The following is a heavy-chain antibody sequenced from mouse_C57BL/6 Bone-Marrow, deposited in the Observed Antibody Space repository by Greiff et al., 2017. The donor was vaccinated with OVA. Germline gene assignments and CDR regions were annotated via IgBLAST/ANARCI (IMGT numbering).Heavy chain of an antibody. CDR3: ASPQRTPAWFAY. CDR2: IDPANGNT. CDR1: GFTIKNTY. V-gene: IGHV14-3*01. J-gene: IGHJ3*01. Sequence: EVQLVESVAELVRPGASVKLSCTASGFTIKNTYMHWVKQRPEQGLEWIGRIDPANGNTKYAPKFQGQAPLTADTSSITAYLQLSSLTSEDTAIYYCASPQRTPAWFAYWGQGTLVTVSA.